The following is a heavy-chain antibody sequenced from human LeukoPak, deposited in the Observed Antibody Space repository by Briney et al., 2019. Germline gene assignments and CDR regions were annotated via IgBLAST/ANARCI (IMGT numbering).Heavy chain of an antibody. CDR1: GGSMSSYY. V-gene: IGHV4-4*09. Sequence: SETLSLTCTVSGGSMSSYYWSWIRQPPGKGLEWIGYIYTSGSTNYNPSLKSRVTISVDTSKNQFSLKLSSVTAADTAVYYCARTAPVAGHEFDYWGQGTLVAVSS. CDR3: ARTAPVAGHEFDY. CDR2: IYTSGST. J-gene: IGHJ4*02.